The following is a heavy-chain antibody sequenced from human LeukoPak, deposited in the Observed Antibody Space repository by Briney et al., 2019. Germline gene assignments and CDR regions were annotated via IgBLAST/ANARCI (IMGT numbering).Heavy chain of an antibody. Sequence: SQTLSLTCAISGDGVSSNSAAWNWIRQSPSRGLEWLGRTYYRSKWYNDYAVSVKSRITINPDTSKNQFSLQLNSVTPEDTAVYYCARGMSAAAGDSNWFDPWGQGTLVTVSS. J-gene: IGHJ5*02. CDR2: TYYRSKWYN. V-gene: IGHV6-1*01. D-gene: IGHD6-13*01. CDR1: GDGVSSNSAA. CDR3: ARGMSAAAGDSNWFDP.